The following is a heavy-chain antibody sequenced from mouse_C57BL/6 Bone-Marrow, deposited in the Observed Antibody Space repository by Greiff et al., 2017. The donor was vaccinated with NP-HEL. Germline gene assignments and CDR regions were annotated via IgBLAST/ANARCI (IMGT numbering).Heavy chain of an antibody. CDR3: ARSHRMDY. V-gene: IGHV1-55*01. CDR1: GYTFTSYW. CDR2: IYPGSGST. Sequence: QVQLKQPGAALFKPGASVKMSCKASGYTFTSYWITWVKQRPGQGLEWIGDIYPGSGSTNSNSTFKSKATLTVDTSSSTAYMQLSSLTSEDSAVYYCARSHRMDYWGQGTSVTVSS. J-gene: IGHJ4*01.